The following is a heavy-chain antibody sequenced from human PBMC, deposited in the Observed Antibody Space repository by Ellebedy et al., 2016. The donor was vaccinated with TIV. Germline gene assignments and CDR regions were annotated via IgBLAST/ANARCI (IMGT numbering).Heavy chain of an antibody. V-gene: IGHV3-7*04. CDR2: IKQDGSEK. CDR1: GFIFSSYR. D-gene: IGHD3-16*01. Sequence: GGSLRLSXAASGFIFSSYRMSWLRQAPGKGLEWVANIKQDGSEKYYVGSVKGRFTISRDNAKSSLFLQMNSLRVEDTAVYYCVRDLGGASSYWGQGILVTVSS. CDR3: VRDLGGASSY. J-gene: IGHJ4*01.